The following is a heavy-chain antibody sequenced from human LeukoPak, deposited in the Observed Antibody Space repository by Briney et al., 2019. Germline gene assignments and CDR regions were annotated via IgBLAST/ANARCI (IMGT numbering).Heavy chain of an antibody. CDR1: GFTFGNAW. D-gene: IGHD3/OR15-3a*01. CDR2: IKSKSDGGTT. J-gene: IGHJ4*02. Sequence: GGSLRLSCAASGFTFGNAWMNWVRQPPGKGLEWVGRIKSKSDGGTTDYAAPVKGRFAISRDDSKNTLYLQINSLKTEDTAVYYCMTAKGYTYVDWFGYWGQGTLVTVSS. CDR3: MTAKGYTYVDWFGY. V-gene: IGHV3-15*07.